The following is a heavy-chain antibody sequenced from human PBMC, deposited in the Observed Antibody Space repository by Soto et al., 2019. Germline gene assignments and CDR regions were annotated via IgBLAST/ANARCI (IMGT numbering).Heavy chain of an antibody. CDR1: GFTFDSYW. J-gene: IGHJ6*02. V-gene: IGHV3-7*01. CDR3: ARGGNGYENWPPYYYYGMDV. Sequence: VQLVESGGGFVQPGGSLRLSCAASGFTFDSYWMTWVRQAPGKGLEWVAHIKQDGGQTYYVDSVKGRFTISRDNAKTSLYLQMNGLRAEDTSVYFCARGGNGYENWPPYYYYGMDVWGQGTTVTVSS. D-gene: IGHD5-12*01. CDR2: IKQDGGQT.